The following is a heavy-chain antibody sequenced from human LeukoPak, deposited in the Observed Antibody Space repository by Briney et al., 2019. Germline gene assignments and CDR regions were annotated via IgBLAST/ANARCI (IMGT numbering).Heavy chain of an antibody. D-gene: IGHD3-22*01. V-gene: IGHV1-18*01. CDR1: GYTFTSYG. CDR3: ARAGYYDSSGYYSDYYYYGMDV. CDR2: ISAYNGNT. J-gene: IGHJ6*02. Sequence: ASVKVSCKASGYTFTSYGISWVRQAPGQGLEWMGWISAYNGNTNYAQKLQGRVTMTTDTSTSTAYMELRSLRSYDTAVYYCARAGYYDSSGYYSDYYYYGMDVWGQGTTVTVSS.